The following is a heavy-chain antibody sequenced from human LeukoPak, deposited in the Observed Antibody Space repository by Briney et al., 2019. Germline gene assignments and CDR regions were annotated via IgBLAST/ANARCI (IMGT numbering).Heavy chain of an antibody. J-gene: IGHJ4*02. D-gene: IGHD3-3*02. CDR3: ARDRLGPSFSVSHFDL. V-gene: IGHV3-20*04. CDR1: GFTFVDYG. Sequence: GESLRLSCATSGFTFVDYGLSWVRRAPGKGLEWLCAINYNGAITDYADSVKGRFTISRDNAKNSLYLRMDSLRAEDTALYYCARDRLGPSFSVSHFDLWGQGTLVTVSS. CDR2: INYNGAIT.